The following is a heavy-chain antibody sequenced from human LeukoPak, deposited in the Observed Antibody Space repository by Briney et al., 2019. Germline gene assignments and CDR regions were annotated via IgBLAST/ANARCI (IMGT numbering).Heavy chain of an antibody. D-gene: IGHD2-21*01. CDR3: ARCGGTCSLPSTSAMDV. Sequence: PGGALRLSCGGSGFIFSSYAVHWVRQAPGKGVGWVAVISSDGRHIFYADSVKGRFTISRDNSKNTLYLQMNSLRAEDTALYLCARCGGTCSLPSTSAMDVWGQGTTVTVS. J-gene: IGHJ6*02. CDR2: ISSDGRHI. V-gene: IGHV3-30*04. CDR1: GFIFSSYA.